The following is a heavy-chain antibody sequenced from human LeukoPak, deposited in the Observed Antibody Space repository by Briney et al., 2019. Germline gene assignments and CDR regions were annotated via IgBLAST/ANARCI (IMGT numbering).Heavy chain of an antibody. CDR1: GYTFTNYG. CDR3: ARVVCNGGRCYQGYSDY. CDR2: ISGYNGNT. D-gene: IGHD2-15*01. J-gene: IGHJ4*02. Sequence: GASVKVSCKASGYTFTNYGISWVRQAPGQGLEWMGWISGYNGNTNYALKLQGRVTMTTDTSTSTAYLELRSLRSDDTAVHFCARVVCNGGRCYQGYSDYWGQGTLVTVSS. V-gene: IGHV1-18*01.